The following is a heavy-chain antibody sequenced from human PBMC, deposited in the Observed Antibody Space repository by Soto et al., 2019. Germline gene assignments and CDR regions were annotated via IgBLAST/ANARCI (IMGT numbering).Heavy chain of an antibody. CDR3: ARDWGAATRYYYMDV. D-gene: IGHD2-15*01. Sequence: SETLSLTCTVSGGSISSGGYYWSWIRQHPGKGLEWIGYIYYSGSTYYNPSLKSRVTISVDTSKNQFSLKLSSVTAADTAVYYCARDWGAATRYYYMDVWGKGTTVTVS. V-gene: IGHV4-31*03. CDR2: IYYSGST. J-gene: IGHJ6*03. CDR1: GGSISSGGYY.